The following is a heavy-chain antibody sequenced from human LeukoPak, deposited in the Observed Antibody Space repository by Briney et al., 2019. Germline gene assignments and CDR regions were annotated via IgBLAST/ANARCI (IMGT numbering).Heavy chain of an antibody. CDR1: GITFNSHW. CDR3: ARDSDYDFWSDYSAQAFDI. D-gene: IGHD3-3*01. V-gene: IGHV3-7*01. Sequence: GGSLRLSCAASGITFNSHWMSWVRQAPGKGLEWVATIKQDGSEKYYVDSVKGRFTISRDNAKNSLYLQMNSLRAEDTAVYYCARDSDYDFWSDYSAQAFDIWGQGTMVTVSS. CDR2: IKQDGSEK. J-gene: IGHJ3*02.